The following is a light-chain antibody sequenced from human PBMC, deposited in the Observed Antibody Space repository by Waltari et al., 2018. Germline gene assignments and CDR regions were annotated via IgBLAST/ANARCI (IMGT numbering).Light chain of an antibody. Sequence: QSAMTQPPSASGSPGPSVTLPCTGTSSDVGAYNYVSCYQQHPGRAPKLMIAEVSKRPSGVPDRFSGSKSGNTASLTVSGLQSEDEADYYCSSYGGSNTVVFGGGTKLTVL. CDR3: SSYGGSNTVV. CDR2: EVS. V-gene: IGLV2-8*01. CDR1: SSDVGAYNY. J-gene: IGLJ2*01.